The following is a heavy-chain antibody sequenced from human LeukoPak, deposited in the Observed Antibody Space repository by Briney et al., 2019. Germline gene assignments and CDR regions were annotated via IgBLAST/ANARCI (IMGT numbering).Heavy chain of an antibody. J-gene: IGHJ4*02. CDR3: ARLTVLDY. Sequence: GGSLRLSCADSGFTFSIYAMSWVRQAPGKGLEWVANIKQDGSEKSYVDSVKGRFTISRDNAKNSLYLQMNSLRAEDTAVYYCARLTVLDYWGQGTLVTVSS. D-gene: IGHD1-20*01. V-gene: IGHV3-7*02. CDR2: IKQDGSEK. CDR1: GFTFSIYA.